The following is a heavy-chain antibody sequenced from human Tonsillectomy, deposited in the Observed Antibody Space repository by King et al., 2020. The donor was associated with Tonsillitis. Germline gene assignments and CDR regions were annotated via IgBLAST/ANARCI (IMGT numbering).Heavy chain of an antibody. CDR2: ISSSSSYI. Sequence: VQLVESGGGLVKPGGSLRLSCAASGFTFSSYSMNWVRQAPGKRLEWVSSISSSSSYIYYADSVKGRFTISRDNAKNSLYLQMNSLRAEDTAVYYCARHRDRSTEYFDLWGRGTLVTVSS. J-gene: IGHJ2*01. CDR1: GFTFSSYS. CDR3: ARHRDRSTEYFDL. D-gene: IGHD2-2*01. V-gene: IGHV3-21*01.